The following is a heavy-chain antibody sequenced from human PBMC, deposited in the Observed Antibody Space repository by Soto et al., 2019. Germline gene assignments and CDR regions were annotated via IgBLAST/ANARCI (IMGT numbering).Heavy chain of an antibody. CDR1: GFAIRTFA. D-gene: IGHD4-17*01. J-gene: IGHJ3*02. Sequence: GGSLRLSCVASGFAIRTFAISWVRQAPGKGLEYVSAISSNGGSTYYANSVKGRFTISRDNSKNTLYLQMGSLRAEDMAVYYCARVNYGDYGYAFDTWGQGTMVTVSS. CDR3: ARVNYGDYGYAFDT. V-gene: IGHV3-64*01. CDR2: ISSNGGST.